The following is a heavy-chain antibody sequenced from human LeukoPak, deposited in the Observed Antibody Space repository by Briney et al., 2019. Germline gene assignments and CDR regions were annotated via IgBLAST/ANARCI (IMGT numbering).Heavy chain of an antibody. CDR2: IHYSGST. V-gene: IGHV4-59*11. J-gene: IGHJ5*02. Sequence: PSETLSLTCTVSGGSISSHYWSWIRQPPGKGLEWIGYIHYSGSTNYNPSLKSRVTISVATSKNQFSLKLRSVTAADTAVYYCGRSSDSWTWDRWIDPWGQGTPVTVSS. CDR1: GGSISSHY. CDR3: GRSSDSWTWDRWIDP. D-gene: IGHD3/OR15-3a*01.